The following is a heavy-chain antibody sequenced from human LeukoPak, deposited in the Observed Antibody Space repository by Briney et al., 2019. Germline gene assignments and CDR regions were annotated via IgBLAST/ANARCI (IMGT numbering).Heavy chain of an antibody. CDR1: GGSISSSSYY. J-gene: IGHJ5*02. D-gene: IGHD2-2*02. CDR3: ARAYCSSTSCYKGWFDP. V-gene: IGHV4-39*07. CDR2: IYYSGST. Sequence: SETLSLTCTVSGGSISSSSYYWGWIRQPPGKGLEWIGSIYYSGSTYYNPSLKSRVTISVDTSKNQFSLKLSSVTAVDTAVYYCARAYCSSTSCYKGWFDPWGQGTLVTVSS.